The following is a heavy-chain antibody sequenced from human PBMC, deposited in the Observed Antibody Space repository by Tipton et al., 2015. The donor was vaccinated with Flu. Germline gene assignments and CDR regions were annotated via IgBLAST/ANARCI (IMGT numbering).Heavy chain of an antibody. V-gene: IGHV4-59*08. D-gene: IGHD1-26*01. CDR2: IYYSGST. CDR1: GGSISSYY. CDR3: ARHGIYSGSYLWYYYYGMDV. J-gene: IGHJ6*02. Sequence: TLSLTCTVSGGSISSYYWSWIRQPPGKGLEWIGYIYYSGSTNYNPSLKSRDTISVDTSKNQFSLKLSSVTAADTAVYYCARHGIYSGSYLWYYYYGMDVWGQGTTVTVSS.